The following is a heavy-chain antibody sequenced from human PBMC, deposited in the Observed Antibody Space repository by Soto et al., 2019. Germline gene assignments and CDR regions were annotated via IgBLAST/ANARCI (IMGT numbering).Heavy chain of an antibody. Sequence: QLVQSGPQVKKPGASVRVSCKASGYSFGTYGLSWVRQAPGQGLEWMGWISAYSGSTSYAQNFQDRFTLTTDTTTSTGYLALASLRSDDTAIYYCASDIVCLNENCYNDFWGQGTLVTVSS. V-gene: IGHV1-18*01. J-gene: IGHJ4*02. CDR3: ASDIVCLNENCYNDF. CDR1: GYSFGTYG. CDR2: ISAYSGST. D-gene: IGHD2-15*01.